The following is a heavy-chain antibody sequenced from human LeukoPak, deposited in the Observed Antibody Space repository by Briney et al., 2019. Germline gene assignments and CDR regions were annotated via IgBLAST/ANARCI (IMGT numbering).Heavy chain of an antibody. CDR3: ARCSYGSGSYYSRTYYYYGMDV. D-gene: IGHD3-10*01. J-gene: IGHJ6*04. V-gene: IGHV4-30-2*01. CDR2: IYHSGST. Sequence: SQTLSLTCAVSGGSISGGGYSWSWIRQPPGKGLEWIGYIYHSGSTYYNPSLKSRVTISVDRSKNQFSLKLSSVTAADTAVYYCARCSYGSGSYYSRTYYYYGMDVWGKGTTVTVSS. CDR1: GGSISGGGYS.